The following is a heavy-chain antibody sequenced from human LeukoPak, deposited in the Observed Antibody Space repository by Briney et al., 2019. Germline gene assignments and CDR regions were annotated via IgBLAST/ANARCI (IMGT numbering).Heavy chain of an antibody. CDR3: ARDLWFGDPAGY. Sequence: GSLRLSCAASGFTFSSYSMNWVRQAPGKGLEWVANIKQDGSEKYYVDSVKGRFTISRDNAKNSLYLQMNSLRAEDTAVYYCARDLWFGDPAGYWGQGTLVTVSS. CDR2: IKQDGSEK. D-gene: IGHD3-10*01. CDR1: GFTFSSYS. V-gene: IGHV3-7*01. J-gene: IGHJ4*02.